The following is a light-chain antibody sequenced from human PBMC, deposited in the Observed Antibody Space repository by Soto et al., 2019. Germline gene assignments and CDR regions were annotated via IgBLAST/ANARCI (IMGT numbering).Light chain of an antibody. CDR3: QQSYSTPFT. CDR1: QSISSY. J-gene: IGKJ3*01. V-gene: IGKV1-39*01. CDR2: AAS. Sequence: DIQMTQSPSSLSASVGDRVTITCRASQSISSYLNWYQHKPGKAPKLLIYAASSLQSAVPSRFSGSGSGTDFTLTISSLQPEDSATYYCQQSYSTPFTFGPGTKVDIK.